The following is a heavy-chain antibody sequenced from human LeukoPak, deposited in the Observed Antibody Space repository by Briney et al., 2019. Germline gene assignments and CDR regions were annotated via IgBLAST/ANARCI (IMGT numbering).Heavy chain of an antibody. CDR2: IHHSGST. Sequence: SETLSLTCGVSGYSISSGYYWGWIRQPPGKGLEWIGIIHHSGSTYYNPSLRSRVTISVDTSKNQFSLRLSSVTAADTAVYYCASAPGPSLFDYWGQGTLVTVSS. J-gene: IGHJ4*02. D-gene: IGHD6-13*01. CDR3: ASAPGPSLFDY. CDR1: GYSISSGYY. V-gene: IGHV4-38-2*01.